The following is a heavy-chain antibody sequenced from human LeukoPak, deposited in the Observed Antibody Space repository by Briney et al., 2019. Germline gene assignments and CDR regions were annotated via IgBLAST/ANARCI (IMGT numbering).Heavy chain of an antibody. V-gene: IGHV3-33*01. J-gene: IGHJ3*02. CDR2: IWNDGSKT. CDR3: ARSAYGDYEGHDAFDI. D-gene: IGHD4-17*01. CDR1: GFTLTNYG. Sequence: GGSLRLSCAASGFTLTNYGMHCVRQVPGKGLEWVAVIWNDGSKTYYADSVNGRLTLSRDSSNNTLYLGVNSLRGEDTAVYYCARSAYGDYEGHDAFDIWGQGTMVTVSS.